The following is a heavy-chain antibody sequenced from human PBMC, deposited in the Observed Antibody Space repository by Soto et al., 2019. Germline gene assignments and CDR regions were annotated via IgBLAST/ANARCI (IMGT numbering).Heavy chain of an antibody. D-gene: IGHD6-6*01. CDR2: IYYTGTT. CDR3: ARFIAAQTNWFDP. CDR1: GGSFSGYY. V-gene: IGHV4-59*01. J-gene: IGHJ5*02. Sequence: SETLSLTCAVYGGSFSGYYWTWIRQPPGKGLEWIGYIYYTGTTNYNPSLKSRVTISVDTSKNQFSLKLTSVTAADTAMYYCARFIAAQTNWFDPWGQGTLVTVSS.